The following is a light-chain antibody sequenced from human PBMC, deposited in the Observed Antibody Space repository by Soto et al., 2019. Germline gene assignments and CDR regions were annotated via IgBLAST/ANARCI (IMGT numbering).Light chain of an antibody. CDR3: SSYTSSSTRV. V-gene: IGLV2-14*03. J-gene: IGLJ1*01. Sequence: QSVLTQPASVSGSPGQSITISCTGTSSDVGGYNYVSWYQQHPGKATKLMIYDVSNRPSGVSNRFSGSKSGNTASLTISGLQTEDEADYYCSSYTSSSTRVFGTGTQLTVL. CDR1: SSDVGGYNY. CDR2: DVS.